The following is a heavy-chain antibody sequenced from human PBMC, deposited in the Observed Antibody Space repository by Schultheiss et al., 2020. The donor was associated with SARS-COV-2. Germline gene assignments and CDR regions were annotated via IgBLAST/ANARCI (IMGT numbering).Heavy chain of an antibody. D-gene: IGHD2-21*01. Sequence: SETLSLTCTVSGGSISSYYWSWIRQPPGKGLEWIGYIYYSGSTNYNPSLKSRVTISVDTSKNQFSLQLNSVTPEDTAVYYCARAKGWGYGAFDIWGQGTMVTVSS. V-gene: IGHV4-59*12. CDR1: GGSISSYY. CDR3: ARAKGWGYGAFDI. J-gene: IGHJ3*02. CDR2: IYYSGST.